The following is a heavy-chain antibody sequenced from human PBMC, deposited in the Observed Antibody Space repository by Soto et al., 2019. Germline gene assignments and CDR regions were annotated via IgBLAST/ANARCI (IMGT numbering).Heavy chain of an antibody. V-gene: IGHV1-8*01. CDR1: GYTFTSYD. Sequence: ASVKVSCKASGYTFTSYDINWVRQATGQGLEWMGWMNPNSGNTGYAQKFQGRVTMTRNTSISTAYMELSSLRSEDTAVYYCARVVPAAEYYFDYWGQGTLVTVSS. CDR3: ARVVPAAEYYFDY. J-gene: IGHJ4*02. CDR2: MNPNSGNT. D-gene: IGHD2-2*01.